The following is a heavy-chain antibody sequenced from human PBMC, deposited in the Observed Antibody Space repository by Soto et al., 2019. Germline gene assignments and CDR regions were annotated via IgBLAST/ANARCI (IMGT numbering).Heavy chain of an antibody. V-gene: IGHV4-59*01. D-gene: IGHD5-18*01. CDR1: DGSISRYY. CDR2: IYYSGTT. CDR3: ARAGYSYVSGWFDP. J-gene: IGHJ5*02. Sequence: PSETLSLTCSVSDGSISRYYWSWMRQPPGKGLEWIGYIYYSGTTNYNPSLKSRVTISIDTSKNQFSLKLTSVTAADTAVYYCARAGYSYVSGWFDPWGQGTLVTVSS.